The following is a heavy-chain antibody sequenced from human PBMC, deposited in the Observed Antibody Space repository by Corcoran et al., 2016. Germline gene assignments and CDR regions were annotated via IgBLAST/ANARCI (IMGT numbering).Heavy chain of an antibody. D-gene: IGHD1-7*01. J-gene: IGHJ6*02. Sequence: QVQLVESGGGVVQPGRSLRLSCVVSGFTFSSYGIHWVRQAPVKGLEWVAVISHDGSTKYYADSVKGRFTISRDNSKNTLYLQMNSLTFEDTAVYYCAGDRGRMGSLELDNYHFGNDGWGQGTTVTVSS. V-gene: IGHV3-30*03. CDR3: AGDRGRMGSLELDNYHFGNDG. CDR2: ISHDGSTK. CDR1: GFTFSSYG.